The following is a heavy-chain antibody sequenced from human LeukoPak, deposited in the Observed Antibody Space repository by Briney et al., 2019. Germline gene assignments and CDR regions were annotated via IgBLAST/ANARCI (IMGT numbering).Heavy chain of an antibody. J-gene: IGHJ6*03. CDR2: ISYDGSNK. V-gene: IGHV3-30*01. D-gene: IGHD2-2*02. Sequence: PGGFLRLSCAASGFTFSSYAMHWVRQAPGKGLEWVAVISYDGSNKYYADSVKGRFTISRDNSKNTLYLQMNSLRAEDTAVYYCAREGPYCSSTSCYIDYYYYMDVWGKGTTVTVPS. CDR1: GFTFSSYA. CDR3: AREGPYCSSTSCYIDYYYYMDV.